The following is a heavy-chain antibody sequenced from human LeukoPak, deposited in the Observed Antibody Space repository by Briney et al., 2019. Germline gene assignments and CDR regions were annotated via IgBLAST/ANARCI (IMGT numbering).Heavy chain of an antibody. CDR3: ARYHYYYGMDV. CDR2: IYHSGST. CDR1: GGSFSGYY. J-gene: IGHJ6*02. V-gene: IGHV4-34*01. Sequence: PSETLSLTCAVYGGSFSGYYWSWIRQPPGKGLEWIGEIYHSGSTNYNPSLKSRVTISVDTSKNQFSLKLSSVTAADTAVYYCARYHYYYGMDVWGQGTTVTVSS.